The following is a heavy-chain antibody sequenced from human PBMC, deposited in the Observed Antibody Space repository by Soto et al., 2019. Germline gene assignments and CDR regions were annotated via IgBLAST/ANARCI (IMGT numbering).Heavy chain of an antibody. CDR3: VGSWYLDY. CDR1: GFTFSSYW. D-gene: IGHD6-13*01. CDR2: INRDASST. Sequence: EVQLVESGGGLVQPGGSLRLSCAASGFTFSSYWMHWVRQAPGKGLVWVSRINRDASSTSYADSVKGRFTISRDNAKNTLYRQMNSLRAEDTAVYYCVGSWYLDYWGQGTLVTVSS. V-gene: IGHV3-74*01. J-gene: IGHJ4*02.